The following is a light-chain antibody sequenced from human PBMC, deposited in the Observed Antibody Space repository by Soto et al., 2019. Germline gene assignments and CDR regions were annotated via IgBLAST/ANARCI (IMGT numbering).Light chain of an antibody. J-gene: IGKJ4*01. V-gene: IGKV3-15*01. CDR1: QSAGTN. CDR3: QRYNNWPLT. Sequence: EIVMTQSPVTLSVSPGGGATLSCRASQSAGTNLAWYQQQPGQPPRLLIYGASIRATGVPGRFSGSGSGTEFTLTISSLQSEDFAIYYCQRYNNWPLTFGGGTKVESK. CDR2: GAS.